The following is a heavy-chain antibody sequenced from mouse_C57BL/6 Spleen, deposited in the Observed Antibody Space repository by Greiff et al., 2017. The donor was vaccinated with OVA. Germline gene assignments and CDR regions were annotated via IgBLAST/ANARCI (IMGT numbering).Heavy chain of an antibody. D-gene: IGHD1-1*01. V-gene: IGHV2-2*01. J-gene: IGHJ1*03. CDR3: ANYYGSSYGYFDV. Sequence: QVQLKESGPGLVQPSQSLSITCTVSGFSLTSYGVHWVRPSPGKGLEWLGVIWSGGSTDYNAAFISRLSISKDNSKSQVFFKMNSLQADDTAIYYCANYYGSSYGYFDVWGTGTTVTVSS. CDR2: IWSGGST. CDR1: GFSLTSYG.